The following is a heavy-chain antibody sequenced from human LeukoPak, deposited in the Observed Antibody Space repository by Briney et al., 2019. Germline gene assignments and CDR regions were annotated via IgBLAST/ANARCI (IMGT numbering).Heavy chain of an antibody. CDR1: GFTFSSYA. CDR3: ANRNAPGIAGY. V-gene: IGHV3-23*01. D-gene: IGHD6-13*01. Sequence: GGSLRLSCAASGFTFSSYAMSWVRQAPGKGLEWVSAISGSGGSTYYADSVKGRFTISRDNSKNTLYLQMNSLRAEDTAVYYCANRNAPGIAGYWDQGTLVTVSS. J-gene: IGHJ4*02. CDR2: ISGSGGST.